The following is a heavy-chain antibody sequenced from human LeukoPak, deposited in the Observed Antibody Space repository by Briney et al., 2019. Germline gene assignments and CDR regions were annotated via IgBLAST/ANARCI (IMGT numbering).Heavy chain of an antibody. CDR2: ISDSGGIT. J-gene: IGHJ5*02. D-gene: IGHD4-17*01. V-gene: IGHV3-23*01. CDR1: GFTFSSQA. Sequence: GGSLRLSCAASGFTFSSQAMGWVRQAPGKGLEWVSVISDSGGITYYADSVKGRFTISRDNSKNTLFLQMNSLRAEDTAVYYCARSHYGDYEGDFDPWGQGTLVTVSS. CDR3: ARSHYGDYEGDFDP.